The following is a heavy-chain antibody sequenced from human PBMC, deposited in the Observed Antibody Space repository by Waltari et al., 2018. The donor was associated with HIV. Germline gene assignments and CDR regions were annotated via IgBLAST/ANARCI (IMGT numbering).Heavy chain of an antibody. V-gene: IGHV2-5*01. Sequence: QITLKESGPTLVKPTQTLTLTCTFSGFSLSTSGVGVGWIRQPPGKAPEWLALIYWNDDKSYSPSLKIRLTITKDTSKNQVVLTMTNMDPVDTATYYCAHRRLARAGAGTLYNWFDPWGQGILVTVSS. D-gene: IGHD6-19*01. J-gene: IGHJ5*02. CDR2: IYWNDDK. CDR3: AHRRLARAGAGTLYNWFDP. CDR1: GFSLSTSGVG.